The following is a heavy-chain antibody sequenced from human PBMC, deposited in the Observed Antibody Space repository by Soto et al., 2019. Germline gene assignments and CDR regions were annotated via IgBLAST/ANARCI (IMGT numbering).Heavy chain of an antibody. Sequence: PGGSLRLSCAASGFTSSSYSINWVRQAPGKGLEWVSSISSSSSYIYYADSVKGRFTISRDNAKNSLYLQMNSMRAEDTAVYYCAREGVQQGSGPYYYYGIALWGQGTTVTGCS. J-gene: IGHJ6*02. CDR1: GFTSSSYS. CDR3: AREGVQQGSGPYYYYGIAL. V-gene: IGHV3-21*01. CDR2: ISSSSSYI. D-gene: IGHD3-10*01.